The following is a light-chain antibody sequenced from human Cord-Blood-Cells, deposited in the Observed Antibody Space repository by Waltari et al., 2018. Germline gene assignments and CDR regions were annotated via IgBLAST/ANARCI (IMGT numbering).Light chain of an antibody. Sequence: ESVLTPSPGTLSLSPGERATLSCRSSQSVSSSYLACYQQKPGQAPRPLIYGASSRSTGRPDRFSGSGSGTDFTLTISRLEPEDFSVYYCQQYGSSPPYTFGQGTKLEIK. V-gene: IGKV3-20*01. CDR2: GAS. CDR3: QQYGSSPPYT. J-gene: IGKJ2*01. CDR1: QSVSSSY.